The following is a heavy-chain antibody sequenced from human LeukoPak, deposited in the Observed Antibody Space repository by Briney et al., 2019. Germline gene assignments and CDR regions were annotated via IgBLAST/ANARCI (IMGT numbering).Heavy chain of an antibody. D-gene: IGHD3-22*01. V-gene: IGHV4-34*01. CDR3: ARVTPYDSTGPTSGNFDY. J-gene: IGHJ4*02. Sequence: SETLSLTCTVSGGSISIYYWSWIRQPPGKGLEWIGEINHSGSTKSNPSLKRRVAISVDTSKNQFSLKLSSVTAADTAVYYCARVTPYDSTGPTSGNFDYWGQGTLVTVSS. CDR1: GGSISIYY. CDR2: INHSGST.